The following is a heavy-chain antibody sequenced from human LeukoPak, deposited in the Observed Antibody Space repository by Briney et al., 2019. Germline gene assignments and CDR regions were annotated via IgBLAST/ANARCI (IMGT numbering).Heavy chain of an antibody. CDR1: GFTFSNYW. CDR3: ARVPYVFDL. J-gene: IGHJ3*01. Sequence: GGSLRLSCAASGFTFSNYWMHWVRQAPGKGLVWVSRINRDGRSTDYLDSVKGRFTISRDNARNTLYLQMNSLRAEDTAVYYCARVPYVFDLWGQGTMVTVSS. CDR2: INRDGRST. V-gene: IGHV3-74*01.